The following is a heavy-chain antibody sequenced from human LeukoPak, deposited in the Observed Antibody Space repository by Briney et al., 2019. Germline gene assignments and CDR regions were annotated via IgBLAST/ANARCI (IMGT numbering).Heavy chain of an antibody. Sequence: LSGGSLRLSCAASGFAFSSYGMSWVRQAPGKGLERVSAITTSGGTTYYADSVKGRFTISRHNPKNTLYLQMNSLRAEDTALYYYATHGYSSAWYFDYWGQGTLVTVSS. CDR3: ATHGYSSAWYFDY. CDR1: GFAFSSYG. D-gene: IGHD6-19*01. CDR2: ITTSGGTT. V-gene: IGHV3-23*01. J-gene: IGHJ4*02.